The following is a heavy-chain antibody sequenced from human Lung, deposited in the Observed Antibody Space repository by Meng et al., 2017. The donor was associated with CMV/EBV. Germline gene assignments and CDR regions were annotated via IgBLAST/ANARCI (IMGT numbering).Heavy chain of an antibody. CDR2: GVESETT. CDR1: VGSNSSSSYY. D-gene: IGHD1-14*01. V-gene: IGHV4-39*01. CDR3: ARHHHSPTFDY. J-gene: IGHJ4*02. Sequence: QLQLQDAGQRLVNPSEALCLTSTVSVGSNSSSSYYWAWIHQPPGEGLEWIGIGVESETTYYTSSLKSRVSISVDTSKIQFSLKLSSVTAAYTSVYYCARHHHSPTFDYWCQGTLVTVSS.